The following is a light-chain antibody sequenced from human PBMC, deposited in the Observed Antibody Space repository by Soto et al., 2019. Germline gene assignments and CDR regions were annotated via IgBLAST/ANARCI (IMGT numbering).Light chain of an antibody. CDR2: GAS. Sequence: EIVMTQSPATLSVSPGERATLSCRASQSVSSNLGWYQQKPGQAPRLLIYGASTRATVIPARFSGSGSGTEFTLAISSLQSENFAVYYCQQYNNWPPTWTFGQGNNVEIK. V-gene: IGKV3-15*01. CDR3: QQYNNWPPTWT. J-gene: IGKJ1*01. CDR1: QSVSSN.